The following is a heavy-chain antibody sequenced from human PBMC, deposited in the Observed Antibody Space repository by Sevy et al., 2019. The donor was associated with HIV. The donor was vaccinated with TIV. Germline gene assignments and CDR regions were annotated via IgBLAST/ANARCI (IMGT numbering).Heavy chain of an antibody. CDR3: ARDPHSVPHWGSFDS. V-gene: IGHV3-30-3*01. Sequence: GGSLRLSCAASGFTFSSYAMHWVRQAPGKGLEWVAVISYDGSNKYYADSVKGRFTISRDNSRNTLYLQMQSLRADDTAVYFCARDPHSVPHWGSFDSWGQGTLVTVSS. CDR2: ISYDGSNK. D-gene: IGHD3-16*01. J-gene: IGHJ4*02. CDR1: GFTFSSYA.